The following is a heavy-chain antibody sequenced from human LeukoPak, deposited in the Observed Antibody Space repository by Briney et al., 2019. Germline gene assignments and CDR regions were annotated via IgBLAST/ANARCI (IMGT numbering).Heavy chain of an antibody. CDR1: GGSFSGYY. D-gene: IGHD2-2*02. V-gene: IGHV4-34*01. Sequence: SETLSLTCAVYGGSFSGYYWSWIRQPPGKGLEWIGGINHSGSTNYNPSLKSRVTISVDTSKNQFSPKLSSVTAADTAVYYCARGPLQGFIVVVPAAIQIFDPWGQGTLVTVSS. CDR3: ARGPLQGFIVVVPAAIQIFDP. CDR2: INHSGST. J-gene: IGHJ5*02.